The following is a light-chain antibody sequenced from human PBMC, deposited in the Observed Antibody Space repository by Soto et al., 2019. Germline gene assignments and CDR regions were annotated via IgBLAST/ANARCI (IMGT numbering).Light chain of an antibody. CDR2: GAS. J-gene: IGKJ2*01. Sequence: EIVLTQSPGTLSLSPGERVTLSCRASQSVSSNYLAWYQQKPGQAPRLLIYGASSRATGIPDRFSGSGSGTDFTLTISRLEPEDFAVYYCQQYGSSYTFGQGTKLEIK. CDR1: QSVSSNY. CDR3: QQYGSSYT. V-gene: IGKV3-20*01.